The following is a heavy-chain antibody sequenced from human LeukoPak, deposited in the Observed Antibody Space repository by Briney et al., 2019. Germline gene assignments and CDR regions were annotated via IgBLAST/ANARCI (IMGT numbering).Heavy chain of an antibody. Sequence: GGSLRLSRAASGFTFSSYAMSWVRQAPGKGLEWVSAISGSGGSTYYADSVKGRFTISRDNSKNTLYLQMNSLRAEDTAVYYCAKDGRCSGGSCYHYAFDYWGQGTLVTVSS. V-gene: IGHV3-23*01. CDR3: AKDGRCSGGSCYHYAFDY. CDR1: GFTFSSYA. CDR2: ISGSGGST. J-gene: IGHJ4*02. D-gene: IGHD2-15*01.